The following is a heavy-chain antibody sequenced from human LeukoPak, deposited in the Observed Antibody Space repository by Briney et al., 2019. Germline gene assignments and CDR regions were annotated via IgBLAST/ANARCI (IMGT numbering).Heavy chain of an antibody. J-gene: IGHJ4*02. D-gene: IGHD2-15*01. CDR3: AREKYCSGGSCYSGFDY. V-gene: IGHV7-4-1*02. CDR2: INTNTGNP. Sequence: ASVKVSCKASGYTFTSYAMNWVRQAPGQGLEWMGWINTNTGNPTYAQGFTGRFVFSLDTSVSTAYLQISSLKAGDTAVYYCAREKYCSGGSCYSGFDYWGQGTLVTVSS. CDR1: GYTFTSYA.